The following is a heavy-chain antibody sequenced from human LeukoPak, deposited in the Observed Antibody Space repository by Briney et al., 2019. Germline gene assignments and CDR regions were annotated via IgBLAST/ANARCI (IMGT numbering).Heavy chain of an antibody. CDR2: ISTSSSYK. Sequence: GGSLRLSCAASGFTFSSYSMNWVHQAPGKGLEWVSSISTSSSYKYYADSLKGRSTISRDNAKNSLYLQMNSLGAEDTAVYYCARHSDYDILTGPNDYWGQGTLVTVSS. CDR3: ARHSDYDILTGPNDY. J-gene: IGHJ4*02. D-gene: IGHD3-9*01. V-gene: IGHV3-21*01. CDR1: GFTFSSYS.